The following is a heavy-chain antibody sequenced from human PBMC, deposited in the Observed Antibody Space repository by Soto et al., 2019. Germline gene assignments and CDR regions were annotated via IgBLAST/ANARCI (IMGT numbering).Heavy chain of an antibody. CDR1: GYTFTSYG. V-gene: IGHV1-18*01. CDR3: ARSKKTRDTIVRGQAWFDP. J-gene: IGHJ5*02. D-gene: IGHD3-10*01. Sequence: QVQLVQSGAEVKKPGASVKVSCKASGYTFTSYGISWVRQAPGQGLEWMGWISAYNGNTNYAQKLQGRETMPRDTSTGTAYMELRSLRSDDTAVYYSARSKKTRDTIVRGQAWFDPWGQGTLVTVSS. CDR2: ISAYNGNT.